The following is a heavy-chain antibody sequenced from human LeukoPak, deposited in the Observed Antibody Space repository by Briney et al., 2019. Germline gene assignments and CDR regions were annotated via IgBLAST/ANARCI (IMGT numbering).Heavy chain of an antibody. Sequence: GESLKISCEASGYNFNIYWIGWVRQMPGKGLEWMGIISPGGSDTRYSPSFEGQVTISADRSINTAYLQWSTLKASDTAIYYCARKKAGPGPGIGYSGQGTAVIVSP. CDR2: ISPGGSDT. CDR3: ARKKAGPGPGIGY. CDR1: GYNFNIYW. J-gene: IGHJ4*02. D-gene: IGHD6-19*01. V-gene: IGHV5-51*01.